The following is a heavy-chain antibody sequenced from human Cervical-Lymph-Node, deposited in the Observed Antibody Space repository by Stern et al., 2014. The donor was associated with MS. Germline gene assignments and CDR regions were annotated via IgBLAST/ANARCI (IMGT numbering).Heavy chain of an antibody. D-gene: IGHD6-19*01. CDR2: IILIFGTA. CDR3: ARLQYSSGWDRFDY. J-gene: IGHJ4*02. CDR1: GGTFSSYA. Sequence: VQLVESGAEVKKPGSSGKVSCKASGGTFSSYAISWVRQAPGQGLEWMGGIILIFGTANYAQKFQGRVTITADESTSTAYMELSSLRSEDTAVYCCARLQYSSGWDRFDYWGQGTLVTVSS. V-gene: IGHV1-69*01.